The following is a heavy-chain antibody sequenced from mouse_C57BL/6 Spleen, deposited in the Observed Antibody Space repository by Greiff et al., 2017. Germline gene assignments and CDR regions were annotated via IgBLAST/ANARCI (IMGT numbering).Heavy chain of an antibody. V-gene: IGHV7-3*01. D-gene: IGHD2-12*01. CDR3: ARDAYSDYRGAMDY. Sequence: DVQLVESGGGLVQPGGSLSLSCAASGFTFTDYYMSWVRQPPGKALEWLGFIRNKANGYTTEYSASVKGRFTISRDDSQSILYLQMNALRAEDSATYYCARDAYSDYRGAMDYWGQGTSGTVSS. CDR2: IRNKANGYTT. J-gene: IGHJ4*01. CDR1: GFTFTDYY.